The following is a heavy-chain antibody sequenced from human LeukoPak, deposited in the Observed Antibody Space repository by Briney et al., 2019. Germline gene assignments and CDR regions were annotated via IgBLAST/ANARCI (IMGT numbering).Heavy chain of an antibody. D-gene: IGHD4-11*01. CDR1: GFTFDDYG. CDR2: INWNGVST. V-gene: IGHV3-20*04. J-gene: IGHJ6*03. Sequence: GGSLRLSCAASGFTFDDYGMSWVRQAPGKGLEWVSGINWNGVSTSYVDSVKGRFTISRDNAKNSLYPQMNSLRAEDTALYYCARALSNYVDYHYYYYMDVWGKGTTVTVSS. CDR3: ARALSNYVDYHYYYYMDV.